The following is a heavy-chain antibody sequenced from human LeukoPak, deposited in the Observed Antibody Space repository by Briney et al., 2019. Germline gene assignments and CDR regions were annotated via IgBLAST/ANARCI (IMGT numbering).Heavy chain of an antibody. CDR1: GGSISRYY. CDR2: TYYSGGT. Sequence: KASETLSLTCTVSGGSISRYYCNWIRQPPGKGLEWIGLTYYSGGTYYNPSLKSRVTISVDTSKNQFSLKLSSVTVADTAVYYCAAYSSSWEDYWGQGTLVTVSS. J-gene: IGHJ4*02. D-gene: IGHD6-13*01. V-gene: IGHV4-59*08. CDR3: AAYSSSWEDY.